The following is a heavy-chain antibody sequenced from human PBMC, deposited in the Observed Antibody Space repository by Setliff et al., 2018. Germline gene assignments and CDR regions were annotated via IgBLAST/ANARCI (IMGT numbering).Heavy chain of an antibody. CDR3: ARDSSHFIRVLDS. J-gene: IGHJ4*02. V-gene: IGHV3-74*01. D-gene: IGHD3-10*01. CDR1: GFTFSSYW. Sequence: GGSLRLSCAASGFTFSSYWMHWVRQAPGKGLVWVSRINSDGSSTSYADSVKGRFTISRDNAKNTLYLQMDNLRAEDTAQYFCARDSSHFIRVLDSWGQGTLVTVSS. CDR2: INSDGSST.